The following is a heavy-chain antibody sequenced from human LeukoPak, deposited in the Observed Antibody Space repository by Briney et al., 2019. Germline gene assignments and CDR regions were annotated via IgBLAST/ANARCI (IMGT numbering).Heavy chain of an antibody. Sequence: GGSLRLSCTASGFTFSNYAMTWVRQAPGKGLEWVSAISGSGGSTYYADSVKGRFTISRDNSKNTLYLQMNSLRAEDTAVYYCAKDVLLWFGELSPADAFDIWGQGTMVIVSS. D-gene: IGHD3-10*01. CDR1: GFTFSNYA. CDR2: ISGSGGST. CDR3: AKDVLLWFGELSPADAFDI. V-gene: IGHV3-23*01. J-gene: IGHJ3*02.